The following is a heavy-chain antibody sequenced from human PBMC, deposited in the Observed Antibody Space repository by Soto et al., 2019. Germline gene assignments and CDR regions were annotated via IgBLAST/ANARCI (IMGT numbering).Heavy chain of an antibody. V-gene: IGHV2-5*02. CDR2: NYRVDDK. Sequence: QITLKESGPTLVKPTQTLTLTCTFSGFSLSTGGVGVGWIRQPAGRALEWLPLNYRVDDKRYSPSLKSRLTVTKDTSKNRVVLTMTNMDPVNTATYYCAHSRCGGDGLRSYSSHYYYGMDVWGQGTTVTVSS. J-gene: IGHJ6*02. CDR3: AHSRCGGDGLRSYSSHYYYGMDV. D-gene: IGHD2-21*02. CDR1: GFSLSTGGVG.